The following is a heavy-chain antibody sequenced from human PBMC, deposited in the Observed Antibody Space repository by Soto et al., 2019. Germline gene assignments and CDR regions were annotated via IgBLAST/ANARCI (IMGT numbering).Heavy chain of an antibody. CDR3: ARVVSDCGDYVRAFDI. Sequence: SETLSLTFTVSGGSISSYYWSWIRQPPGKGLEWIGYIYYSGSTNYNPSLKSRVTISVDTSKNQFSLKLSSVTAADTAVYYCARVVSDCGDYVRAFDIWGQGTMVTVSS. CDR2: IYYSGST. J-gene: IGHJ3*02. CDR1: GGSISSYY. D-gene: IGHD4-17*01. V-gene: IGHV4-59*01.